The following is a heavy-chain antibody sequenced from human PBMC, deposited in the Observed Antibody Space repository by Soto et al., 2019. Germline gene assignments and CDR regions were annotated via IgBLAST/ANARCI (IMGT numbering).Heavy chain of an antibody. D-gene: IGHD3-22*01. CDR1: GFTFDDYA. J-gene: IGHJ3*02. CDR2: ISWNSGSI. V-gene: IGHV3-9*01. Sequence: EVQLVESGGGLVQPGRSLRLSCAASGFTFDDYAMHWVRQAPGKGLEWVSGISWNSGSIGYADSVKGRFTISRDNAKNSLYLQMNSLRAEDTALYYCAKDTDSSPTDDAFDIWGQGTMVTVSS. CDR3: AKDTDSSPTDDAFDI.